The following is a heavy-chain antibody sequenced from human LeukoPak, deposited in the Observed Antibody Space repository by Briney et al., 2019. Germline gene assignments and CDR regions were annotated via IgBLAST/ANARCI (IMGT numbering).Heavy chain of an antibody. D-gene: IGHD6-6*01. Sequence: GGSLRLSCAASGFTFSSYGMHWVRQAPGKGLEWVAFIRYDGSNKYYADSVKGRFTISRDNSKNTLYLQMNGLRAEDTAVYYCAKEFDQYSSSSGPLYYYYYMDVWGKGTTVTVSS. V-gene: IGHV3-30*02. J-gene: IGHJ6*03. CDR3: AKEFDQYSSSSGPLYYYYYMDV. CDR2: IRYDGSNK. CDR1: GFTFSSYG.